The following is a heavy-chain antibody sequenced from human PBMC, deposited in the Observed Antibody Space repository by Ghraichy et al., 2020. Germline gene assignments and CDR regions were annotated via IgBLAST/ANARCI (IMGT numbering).Heavy chain of an antibody. D-gene: IGHD7-27*01. J-gene: IGHJ4*02. CDR2: MNPNSGNT. CDR1: GYTFTSYD. CDR3: ARVAPGEDAYYFDY. Sequence: ASVKVSCKASGYTFTSYDINWVRQATGQGLEWMGWMNPNSGNTGYAQKFQGRVTMTRNTSISTAYMELSSLRSEDTAVYYCARVAPGEDAYYFDYWGQGTLVTVSS. V-gene: IGHV1-8*01.